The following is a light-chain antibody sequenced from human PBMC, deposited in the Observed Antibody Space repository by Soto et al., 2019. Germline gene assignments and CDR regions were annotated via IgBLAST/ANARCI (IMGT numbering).Light chain of an antibody. J-gene: IGKJ1*01. V-gene: IGKV1-5*01. CDR2: DAS. CDR1: QTISEW. Sequence: DIQRTQSPSTLSASIGERVTITCRASQTISEWLAWYQQKPGKAPKVLIYDASSLESGVPSRFRGSGSGTEFTLTISSLQPDDFAIYYCQQYNNSPWTFGQGTKVDIK. CDR3: QQYNNSPWT.